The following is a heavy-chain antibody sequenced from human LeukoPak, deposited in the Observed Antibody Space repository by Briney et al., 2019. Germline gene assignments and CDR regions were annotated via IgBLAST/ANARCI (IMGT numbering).Heavy chain of an antibody. D-gene: IGHD5-12*01. J-gene: IGHJ3*02. CDR1: GFTVSSYF. CDR2: IHSGGST. CDR3: ARGGSSGNDYSSFDI. Sequence: GGSLRLSCAASGFTVSSYFMSWVRQVPGKGLEWVSVIHSGGSTLYADSVKGRFTISRHNSKNTLYLQVNSLRAEDTAVYFCARGGSSGNDYSSFDIWGQGTMVTVSS. V-gene: IGHV3-53*04.